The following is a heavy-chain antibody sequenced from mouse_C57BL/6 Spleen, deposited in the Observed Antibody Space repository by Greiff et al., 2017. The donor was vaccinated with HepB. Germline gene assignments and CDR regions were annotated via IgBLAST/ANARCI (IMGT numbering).Heavy chain of an antibody. J-gene: IGHJ4*01. D-gene: IGHD1-1*01. CDR1: GYTFTSYW. Sequence: QVQLKQPGAELVKPGASVTMSCKASGYTFTSYWITWVKQRPGQGLEWIGDIYPGSGSTNYNEKFKSKATLTVDTSSSTAYMQLSSLTSEDSAVYYCASEVRYPAMDYWGQGTSVTVSS. CDR3: ASEVRYPAMDY. CDR2: IYPGSGST. V-gene: IGHV1-55*01.